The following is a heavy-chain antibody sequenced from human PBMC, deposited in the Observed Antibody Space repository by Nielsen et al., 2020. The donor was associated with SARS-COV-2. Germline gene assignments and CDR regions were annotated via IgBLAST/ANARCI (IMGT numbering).Heavy chain of an antibody. CDR2: ISSNGGST. Sequence: GESLKISCSASGFTFSSYAMHWVRQAPGKGLEYVSAISSNGGSTYYADSVKGRFTISRDNSKNTLYLQMNSLRAEDTAVYYCASGVSSGYYYHYWGQGTLVTVSS. CDR3: ASGVSSGYYYHY. J-gene: IGHJ4*02. D-gene: IGHD3-22*01. V-gene: IGHV3-64*04. CDR1: GFTFSSYA.